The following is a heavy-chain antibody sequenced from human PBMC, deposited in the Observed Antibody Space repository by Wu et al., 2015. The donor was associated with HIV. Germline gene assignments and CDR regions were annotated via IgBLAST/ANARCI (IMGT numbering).Heavy chain of an antibody. CDR1: GGTFSSYA. D-gene: IGHD6-6*01. J-gene: IGHJ3*02. V-gene: IGHV1-69*12. CDR3: ARGEYSSSRVDDAFDI. CDR2: IIPIFGTA. Sequence: QVQLVQSGAEVKKPGSSVKVSCKASGGTFSSYAISWVRQAPGQGLEWMGGIIPIFGTANYAQKFQGRVTITADESTSTAYMELSSLRSEDTAVYYCARGEYSSSRVDDAFDIWGQGDNGSPSLQ.